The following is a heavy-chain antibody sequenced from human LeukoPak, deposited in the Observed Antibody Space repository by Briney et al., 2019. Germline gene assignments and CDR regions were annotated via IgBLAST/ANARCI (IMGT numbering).Heavy chain of an antibody. CDR1: GFTFGDYY. CDR2: ISSSGSTI. J-gene: IGHJ6*03. V-gene: IGHV3-11*04. CDR3: ARVPPYDFWSGYYYYYYMDV. Sequence: PGGSLRLSCAASGFTFGDYYMSWIRQAPGKGLEWVSYISSSGSTIYYADSVKGRFTISRDNAKNSLYLQMNSLRAEDTAVYYCARVPPYDFWSGYYYYYYMDVWGKGTTVTVSS. D-gene: IGHD3-3*01.